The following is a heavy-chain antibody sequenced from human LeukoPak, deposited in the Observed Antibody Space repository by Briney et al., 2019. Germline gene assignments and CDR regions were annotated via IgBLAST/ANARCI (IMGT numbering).Heavy chain of an antibody. Sequence: GSLRLSCAASGFTFSSYAMHWVRQAPGKGLEWVAVISYDGSNKYYADSVKGRFTISRDNSKNTLYLQMNSLRAEDTAVYYCARDGYCSSTSCQNFDYWGQGTLVTVSS. D-gene: IGHD2-2*01. CDR1: GFTFSSYA. J-gene: IGHJ4*02. CDR3: ARDGYCSSTSCQNFDY. CDR2: ISYDGSNK. V-gene: IGHV3-30-3*01.